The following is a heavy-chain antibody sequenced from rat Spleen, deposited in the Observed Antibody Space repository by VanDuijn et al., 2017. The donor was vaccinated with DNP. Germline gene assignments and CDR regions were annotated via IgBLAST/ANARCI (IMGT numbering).Heavy chain of an antibody. CDR1: GFTFSDYY. Sequence: EVQLVESGGGLVQPGRSLKLSCAASGFTFSDYYMAWVRQAPTKGLEWVAYIRYDGGGTYYGDSVRGRFTISRDNAKNTLYLQMNSLRSEDTATYYCAIYYYSGDNWFAYWGQGTLVTVSS. CDR3: AIYYYSGDNWFAY. J-gene: IGHJ3*01. V-gene: IGHV5-20*01. D-gene: IGHD1-1*01. CDR2: IRYDGGGT.